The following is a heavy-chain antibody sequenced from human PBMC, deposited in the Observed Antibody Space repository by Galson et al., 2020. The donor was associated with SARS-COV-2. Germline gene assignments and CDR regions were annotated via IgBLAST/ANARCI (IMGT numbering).Heavy chain of an antibody. V-gene: IGHV3-23*01. CDR1: GFTFSSYA. Sequence: ESLKISCAASGFTFSSYAMAWVRQVPGKGLEWVSLLNDRGDDTYYADSVKGRFTISRDNSKNTLFLQMNSLRAEDTAIYYCAKEGGSGWATDFFQHWGQGTLVTVSS. CDR3: AKEGGSGWATDFFQH. CDR2: LNDRGDDT. J-gene: IGHJ1*01. D-gene: IGHD6-19*01.